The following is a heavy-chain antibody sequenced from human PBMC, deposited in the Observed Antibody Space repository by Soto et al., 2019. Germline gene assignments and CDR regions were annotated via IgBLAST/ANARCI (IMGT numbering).Heavy chain of an antibody. CDR1: GGSISSGGYY. Sequence: QVQLQESGPGLVKPSQTLSLTCSVSGGSISSGGYYWSWIRQHPEKGLEWIGYIYYSGSTNYNPSRKSRVIISVDTSSTRFSLDLRSVTAADTAIYYCARHSASWQWFDYWGQGTLVTVSS. CDR3: ARHSASWQWFDY. J-gene: IGHJ5*01. CDR2: IYYSGST. D-gene: IGHD1-26*01. V-gene: IGHV4-31*03.